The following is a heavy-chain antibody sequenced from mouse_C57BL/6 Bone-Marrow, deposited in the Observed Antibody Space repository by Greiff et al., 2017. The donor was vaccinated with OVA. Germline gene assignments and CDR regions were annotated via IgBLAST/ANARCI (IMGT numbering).Heavy chain of an antibody. J-gene: IGHJ2*01. D-gene: IGHD2-3*01. CDR2: INPSSGYT. V-gene: IGHV1-4*01. Sequence: VQLKESGAELARPGASVKMSCKASGYTFTSYTMHWVKQRPGQGLEWIGYINPSSGYTKYNQKFKDKATLTADKSSSTAYMQLSSLTSEDSAVYYCARWVYDGYYIFDDWGQGTTLTVSS. CDR3: ARWVYDGYYIFDD. CDR1: GYTFTSYT.